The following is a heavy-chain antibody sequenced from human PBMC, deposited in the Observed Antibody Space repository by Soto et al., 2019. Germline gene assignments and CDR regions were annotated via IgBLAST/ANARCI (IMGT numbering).Heavy chain of an antibody. V-gene: IGHV5-51*03. Sequence: EVQLVQSGAEVKKPGESLRISCKASGDSFTNYWIGWVRQMPGKGLEWMGIIYPGDSDTRYSPSFQGQVTISADKSISTAYLQWSSLKASDTAIYYCARRPIGPGCSSVSCFRYYFDYWGQGTLITVSS. CDR3: ARRPIGPGCSSVSCFRYYFDY. CDR1: GDSFTNYW. CDR2: IYPGDSDT. D-gene: IGHD2-2*01. J-gene: IGHJ4*02.